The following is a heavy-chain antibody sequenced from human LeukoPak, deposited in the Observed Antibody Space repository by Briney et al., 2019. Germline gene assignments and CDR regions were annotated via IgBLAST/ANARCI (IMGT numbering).Heavy chain of an antibody. Sequence: SETLSLTCTVSGGSISSGTYYWRWIRQPPGKGLEWIGYIYYSGTTYYNPSLKTRVIISVDTSKNQFSLKLSSVTAADTAVYYCASYSSSSSFFWFDPWGQGTLVTVSS. CDR3: ASYSSSSSFFWFDP. CDR1: GGSISSGTYY. V-gene: IGHV4-30-4*01. J-gene: IGHJ5*02. D-gene: IGHD6-6*01. CDR2: IYYSGTT.